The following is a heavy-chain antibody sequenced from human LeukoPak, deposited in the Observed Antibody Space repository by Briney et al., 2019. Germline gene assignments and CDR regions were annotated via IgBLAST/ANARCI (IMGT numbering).Heavy chain of an antibody. J-gene: IGHJ4*02. V-gene: IGHV3-23*01. CDR2: ISGSGGST. CDR1: GFTFSSYA. Sequence: GGSLRLSCAASGFTFSSYAMSWVRQAPGKGLEWVSAISGSGGSTYYADSVKGRFTISRDNSKNTLYLQMNSLRAEDTAVYYCLVLEPAGGRNYWGQGTLVTVSS. CDR3: LVLEPAGGRNY. D-gene: IGHD2-15*01.